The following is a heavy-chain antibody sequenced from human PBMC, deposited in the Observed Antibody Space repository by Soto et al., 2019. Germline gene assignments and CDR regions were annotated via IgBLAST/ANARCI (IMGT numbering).Heavy chain of an antibody. V-gene: IGHV1-69*12. CDR1: GGTFSSYA. Sequence: QVQLVQSGAEVKKPGSSVKVSCKASGGTFSSYAISWVRQAPGQGLEWMGGIIPIFGTANYAQKFQGRGTITADESTSTAYMEVSSLRSEDTAVYYCARFAVVVISGYYYGMDVWGQGTTVTVSS. J-gene: IGHJ6*02. CDR2: IIPIFGTA. CDR3: ARFAVVVISGYYYGMDV. D-gene: IGHD3-22*01.